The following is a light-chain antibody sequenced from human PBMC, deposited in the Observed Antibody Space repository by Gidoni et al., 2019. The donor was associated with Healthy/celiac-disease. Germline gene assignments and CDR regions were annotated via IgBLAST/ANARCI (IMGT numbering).Light chain of an antibody. Sequence: QSALTQHRAVSGYPGQPVTISCTGTSSDVGGYNYVSWYKQHPGKAPKLMIYDVSKRPSGVPARFSGSTSGTTASLPISGLQAEDEADYYCFSYAGSYISYVFGTGTKVTVL. CDR3: FSYAGSYISYV. V-gene: IGLV2-11*01. J-gene: IGLJ1*01. CDR1: SSDVGGYNY. CDR2: DVS.